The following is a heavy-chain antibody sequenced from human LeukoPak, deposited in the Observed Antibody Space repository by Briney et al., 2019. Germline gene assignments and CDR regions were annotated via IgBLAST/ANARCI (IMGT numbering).Heavy chain of an antibody. J-gene: IGHJ5*02. V-gene: IGHV4-30-4*08. Sequence: SQTLSLTCTVSGGSISSGDYYWSWIRQPPGKGLEWIGYIYYSGSTNYNPSLKSRVTIPVDTSKNQFSLKLSSVTAANTAVYYCARVSTTIFGPDNWFDPWGQGTLVTVSS. CDR2: IYYSGST. CDR1: GGSISSGDYY. CDR3: ARVSTTIFGPDNWFDP. D-gene: IGHD3-9*01.